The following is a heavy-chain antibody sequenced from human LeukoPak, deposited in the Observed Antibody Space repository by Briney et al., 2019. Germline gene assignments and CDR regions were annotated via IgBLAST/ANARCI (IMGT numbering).Heavy chain of an antibody. CDR3: TRTPRLVAHAFYFDQ. J-gene: IGHJ4*02. CDR1: GYTFATYW. D-gene: IGHD2-2*01. Sequence: GESLKISCKGFGYTFATYWIGWVRQMPGKGPEWMGTIYPSDSDTRYSPSFQGHVTISADKSITTAYLQWSSLKASDSAMYYWTRTPRLVAHAFYFDQWGRGTLVTVSS. V-gene: IGHV5-51*01. CDR2: IYPSDSDT.